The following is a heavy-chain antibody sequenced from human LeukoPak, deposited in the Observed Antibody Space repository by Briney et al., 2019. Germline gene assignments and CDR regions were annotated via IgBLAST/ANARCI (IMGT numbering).Heavy chain of an antibody. CDR2: ILGSGSEM. CDR1: GFSFKSYS. J-gene: IGHJ4*02. D-gene: IGHD4-23*01. CDR3: ATYGANWGYYLDY. Sequence: GGSLRLSCGVSGFSFKSYSMNWVRQAPGKGLEWVASILGSGSEMFYADSVKGRFIISRDNSKNSLYLQMNSLRVEDTAVYYCATYGANWGYYLDYWGQGTLVTVSS. V-gene: IGHV3-21*06.